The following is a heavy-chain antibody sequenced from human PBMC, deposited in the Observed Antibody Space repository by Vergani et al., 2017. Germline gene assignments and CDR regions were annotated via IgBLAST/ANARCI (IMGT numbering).Heavy chain of an antibody. D-gene: IGHD6-19*01. V-gene: IGHV3-43*01. Sequence: EVQLVESGGVVVQPGGSLRRSCAASGFTFDDYTMHWVRQAPGKGLEWVSLISWDGGSTYYADSVKGRFTISRDNSKNSLYLQMNSLRTEDTALYYCAKEYSSCWYYYYYMDVWGKGTMVTVSS. CDR1: GFTFDDYT. CDR3: AKEYSSCWYYYYYMDV. CDR2: ISWDGGST. J-gene: IGHJ6*03.